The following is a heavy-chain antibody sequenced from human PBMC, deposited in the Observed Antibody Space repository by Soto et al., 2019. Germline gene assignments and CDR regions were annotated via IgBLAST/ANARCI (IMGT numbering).Heavy chain of an antibody. CDR2: IYYSGST. D-gene: IGHD4-17*01. J-gene: IGHJ6*02. CDR1: GGSISSGGYY. Sequence: QVQLQESGPGLVKPSQTLSLTCTVSGGSISSGGYYWSWIRQHPGKGLEWIGYIYYSGSTYYNPSLKSLVTMSVDASKNQFSLKLSSVTAADTAVYYCAREAQVGYGDYLHYYYYDGMDVWGQGTTVTVSS. CDR3: AREAQVGYGDYLHYYYYDGMDV. V-gene: IGHV4-31*01.